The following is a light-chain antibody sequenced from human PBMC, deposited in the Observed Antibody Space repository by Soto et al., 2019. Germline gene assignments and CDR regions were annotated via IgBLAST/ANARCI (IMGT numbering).Light chain of an antibody. Sequence: IQLTPSPSSLSASVVDRVTITCRVSQDIAIYLAWYQQTPGEAPKLLIYAASTLYGGVPSRFSGSGSGTDFALTITSLQAEDFATYYCQQYNYFWAFGQGTKVDIK. CDR1: QDIAIY. CDR3: QQYNYFWA. J-gene: IGKJ1*01. CDR2: AAS. V-gene: IGKV1-9*01.